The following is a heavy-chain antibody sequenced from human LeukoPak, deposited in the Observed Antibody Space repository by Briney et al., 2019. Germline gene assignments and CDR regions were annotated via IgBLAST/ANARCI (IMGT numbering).Heavy chain of an antibody. V-gene: IGHV3-7*01. CDR3: AREVEMATNLDY. Sequence: SGGSLRLSCAASGFTFSSYAMSWVRQAPGKGLEWVANIKQDGSEKYYVDSVKGRFTISRDNAKNSLYLQMNSLRAEDTAVYYCAREVEMATNLDYWGQGTLVTVSS. J-gene: IGHJ4*02. CDR1: GFTFSSYA. CDR2: IKQDGSEK. D-gene: IGHD5-24*01.